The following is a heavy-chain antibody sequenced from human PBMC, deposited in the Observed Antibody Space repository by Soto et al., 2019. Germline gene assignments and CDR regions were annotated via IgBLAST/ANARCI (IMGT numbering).Heavy chain of an antibody. V-gene: IGHV3-23*01. D-gene: IGHD3-22*01. CDR1: GFTFSSYA. CDR3: AKDGGYYYDSSGYYGPFDY. CDR2: ISGSGGRT. Sequence: GGSLRLSCAASGFTFSSYAMSWVRQAPGKGLEWVSTISGSGGRTFYTDSVKGRFTISRDNSKNTLYLQMNSLRAEDTAVYHCAKDGGYYYDSSGYYGPFDYWGQGTLVTVSS. J-gene: IGHJ4*02.